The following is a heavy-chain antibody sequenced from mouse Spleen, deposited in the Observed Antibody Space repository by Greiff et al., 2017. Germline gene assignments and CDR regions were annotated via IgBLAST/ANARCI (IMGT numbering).Heavy chain of an antibody. CDR2: INYDGSST. Sequence: EVQVVESEGGLVQPGSSMKLSCTASGFTFSDYYMAWVRQVPEKGLEWVANINYDGSSTYYLDSLKSRFIISRDNAKNILYLQMSSLKSEDTATYYCARAPDYAMDYWGQGTSVTVSS. CDR3: ARAPDYAMDY. J-gene: IGHJ4*01. V-gene: IGHV5-16*01. CDR1: GFTFSDYY.